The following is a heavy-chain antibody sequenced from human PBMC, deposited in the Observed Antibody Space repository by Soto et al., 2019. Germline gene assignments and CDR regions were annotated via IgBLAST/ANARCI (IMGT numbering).Heavy chain of an antibody. CDR1: GFSLSTTGVG. D-gene: IGHD2-21*02. J-gene: IGHJ6*02. V-gene: IGHV2-5*02. CDR2: IYWDDDK. Sequence: QITLKESGPTLVKPTQTLTLTCTFSGFSLSTTGVGVGWIRQPPGKALEWLALIYWDDDKRYNPSLNSRLTITTDTSKNPVVLAMTNMDPVDTATYYCVQSRCGGDCLQSYSSHSYYGLDVWGQGTPVTVSS. CDR3: VQSRCGGDCLQSYSSHSYYGLDV.